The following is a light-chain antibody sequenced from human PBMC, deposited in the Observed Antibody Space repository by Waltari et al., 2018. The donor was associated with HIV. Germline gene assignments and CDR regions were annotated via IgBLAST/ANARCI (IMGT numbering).Light chain of an antibody. CDR1: NNNVGNQG. Sequence: QAGLTQPPSVSKGLGQTATLTCPGNNNNVGNQGAAWLQQHQGHPPKPLSYRNDKRPSGISERFSSSRSGNTASLTITGLQPEDEADYYCSAWDDSVKTWVFGGGTKLTVL. CDR3: SAWDDSVKTWV. CDR2: RND. V-gene: IGLV10-54*04. J-gene: IGLJ3*02.